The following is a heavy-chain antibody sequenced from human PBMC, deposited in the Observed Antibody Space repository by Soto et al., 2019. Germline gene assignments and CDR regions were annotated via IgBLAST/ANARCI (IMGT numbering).Heavy chain of an antibody. CDR3: ARGVRNIVVVPAANLYYYYMDV. Sequence: ASVKVSCKASGYTFTSYDINWVRQATGQGLEWMGWMNPNSGNTGYAQKFQGRVTMTRNTSISTAYMELSSLRSEDTAVYYCARGVRNIVVVPAANLYYYYMDVWGKGTTVTVSS. CDR2: MNPNSGNT. CDR1: GYTFTSYD. V-gene: IGHV1-8*01. D-gene: IGHD2-2*01. J-gene: IGHJ6*03.